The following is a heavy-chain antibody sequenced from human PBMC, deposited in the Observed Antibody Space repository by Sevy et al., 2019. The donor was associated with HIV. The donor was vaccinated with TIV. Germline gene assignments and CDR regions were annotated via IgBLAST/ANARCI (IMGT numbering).Heavy chain of an antibody. V-gene: IGHV3-30*02. D-gene: IGHD6-19*01. Sequence: GGSLRLSCAASGFTFSSYGMHWVRQAPGKGLEWVAFIRYDGSNKYYADSVKGRFTISRDNSKNTLYLQMNSLRAEDTAVYYCAKDLGIAVAAPGYWGQGTLVTVSS. J-gene: IGHJ4*02. CDR2: IRYDGSNK. CDR1: GFTFSSYG. CDR3: AKDLGIAVAAPGY.